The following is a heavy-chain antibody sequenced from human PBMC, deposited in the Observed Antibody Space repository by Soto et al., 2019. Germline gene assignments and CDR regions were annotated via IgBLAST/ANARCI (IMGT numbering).Heavy chain of an antibody. CDR1: GYTFTSYG. J-gene: IGHJ4*02. CDR3: ARGDTAMVPWDY. Sequence: ASVKVSCKASGYTFTSYGISWVRQAPGQGLEWMGIINPCGGSTSYAQKFQGRVTMTMDTSTSTVYMELSSLRSEDTAVYYCARGDTAMVPWDYWGQGTLVTVSS. CDR2: INPCGGST. D-gene: IGHD5-18*01. V-gene: IGHV1-46*01.